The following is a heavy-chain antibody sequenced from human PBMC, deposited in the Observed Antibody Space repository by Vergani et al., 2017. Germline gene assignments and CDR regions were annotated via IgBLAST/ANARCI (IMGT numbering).Heavy chain of an antibody. V-gene: IGHV4-34*01. CDR3: ARVNTETNGHLYYYYYMDV. Sequence: QVQLQQWGGGLLKPSETLSLTCVVNGGSFTSYHWTWIRQSPGEGLEWVGDIDHTGRPDYNPSLKSRLTMSVDKSRNKFSLTLNSVTATETAIYFCARVNTETNGHLYYYYYMDVWGQGTAVTVS. D-gene: IGHD4-11*01. CDR2: IDHTGRP. J-gene: IGHJ6*03. CDR1: GGSFTSYH.